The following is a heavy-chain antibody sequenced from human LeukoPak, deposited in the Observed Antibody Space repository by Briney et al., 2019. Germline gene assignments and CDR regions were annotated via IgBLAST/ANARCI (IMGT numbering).Heavy chain of an antibody. CDR3: ARDDPYGD. CDR1: GFSVSSNY. CDR2: IYSGGYT. V-gene: IGHV3-53*01. J-gene: IGHJ4*02. D-gene: IGHD4-17*01. Sequence: GGSLRLSCAASGFSVSSNYMSWVRQAPGKGLEWVSVIYSGGYTNYADSVKGRFTISRDNSKNTLYLQMSSLRVEDTAVYYCARDDPYGDWGQGTLVTVSS.